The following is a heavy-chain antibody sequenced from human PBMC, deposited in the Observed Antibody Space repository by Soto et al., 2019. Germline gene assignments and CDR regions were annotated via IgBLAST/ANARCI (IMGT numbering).Heavy chain of an antibody. CDR3: AKGAGNYHYFYYYMDV. D-gene: IGHD3-10*01. CDR2: ISGTDGST. V-gene: IGHV3-23*01. Sequence: EVQLLESGGGLVQPGGSLRLSCAASGFTFSRYAMSWVRQAPGKGLEWVSVISGTDGSTYYADSVKGRFSISRDNSKNTLYQQMNSLRAEDTAVYYCAKGAGNYHYFYYYMDVWGKGTTVTVSS. J-gene: IGHJ6*03. CDR1: GFTFSRYA.